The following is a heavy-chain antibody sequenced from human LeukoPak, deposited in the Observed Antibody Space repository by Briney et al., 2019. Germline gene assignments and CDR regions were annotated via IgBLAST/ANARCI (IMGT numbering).Heavy chain of an antibody. CDR1: GGSISSSSYY. CDR3: ARVDTGSYYGMDV. CDR2: IYYSGST. J-gene: IGHJ6*02. Sequence: SETLSLTCTVSGGSISSSSYYWGWIRQPPGKGLEWIGSIYYSGSTYYNPSLKSRVTISVDTSKNQFSLKLSSVTAADTAVYYCARVDTGSYYGMDVWGQGTTVTVSS. V-gene: IGHV4-39*01. D-gene: IGHD5-18*01.